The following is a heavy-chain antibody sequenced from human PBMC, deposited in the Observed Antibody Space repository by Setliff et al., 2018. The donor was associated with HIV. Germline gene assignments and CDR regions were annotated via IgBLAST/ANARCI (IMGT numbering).Heavy chain of an antibody. CDR2: IYYSGST. CDR3: ARYRSKLDWFDP. V-gene: IGHV4-39*02. D-gene: IGHD1-26*01. CDR1: GGSISSSSDY. J-gene: IGHJ5*02. Sequence: TLSLTCSVSGGSISSSSDYWGWIRQPPGKGLEWIGSIYYSGSTYYNPSLKSRVTISVDTPNNHFSLRLSSVTAADTAVYYCARYRSKLDWFDPWGQGTLVTVSS.